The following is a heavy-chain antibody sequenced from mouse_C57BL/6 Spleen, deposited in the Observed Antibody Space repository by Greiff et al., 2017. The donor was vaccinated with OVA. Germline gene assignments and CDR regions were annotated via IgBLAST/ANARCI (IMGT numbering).Heavy chain of an antibody. J-gene: IGHJ3*01. CDR1: GYTFTDYN. Sequence: EVQLQESGPELVKPGASVKLSCKASGYTFTDYNMHWVKQSPGKSLEWIGYINPNNGGTSYNQKFKGKATLTVNKSSSTAYMELRSLTSEDCAVYYCAREGYDYPFADWGQGTLVTVSA. CDR2: INPNNGGT. D-gene: IGHD2-4*01. CDR3: AREGYDYPFAD. V-gene: IGHV1-22*01.